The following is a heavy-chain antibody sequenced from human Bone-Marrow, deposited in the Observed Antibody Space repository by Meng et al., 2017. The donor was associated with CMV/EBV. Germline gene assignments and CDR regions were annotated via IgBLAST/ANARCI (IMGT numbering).Heavy chain of an antibody. Sequence: SETLSLTCSVSGGSVSTVSFYWSWIRQPPGKGLEWLGYIHHSGYTNYAPSLKSRVTISLDTSKNQFSLTLSSVTAADTAEYYCARDLNGDGIYYFYGMDVWGQRTTVTVSS. D-gene: IGHD7-27*01. V-gene: IGHV4-61*01. CDR1: GGSVSTVSFY. CDR3: ARDLNGDGIYYFYGMDV. CDR2: IHHSGYT. J-gene: IGHJ6*02.